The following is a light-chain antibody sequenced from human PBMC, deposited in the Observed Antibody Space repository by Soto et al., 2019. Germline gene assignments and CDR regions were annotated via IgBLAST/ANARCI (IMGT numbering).Light chain of an antibody. CDR2: EGD. J-gene: IGLJ1*01. Sequence: QSVLTQPASVSGSPGQSITISCTGTSSDVGSYNLVSWYQQYPGKAPKLMIYEGDKRPSGVSNRFSASKSGTTASLTISGLQAEDEADYYCCSYAGRTTYVFGSGTKLTVL. V-gene: IGLV2-23*01. CDR3: CSYAGRTTYV. CDR1: SSDVGSYNL.